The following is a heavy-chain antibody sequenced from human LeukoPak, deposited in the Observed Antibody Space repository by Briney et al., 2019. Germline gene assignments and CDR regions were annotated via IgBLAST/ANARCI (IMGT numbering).Heavy chain of an antibody. D-gene: IGHD3-10*01. V-gene: IGHV6-1*01. Sequence: SQTLSLTCAISGDSVSNNIATWNWVRQSPSRGLEWLGRTYYRSRWGNDYAISVKGRITINPDTSRNQFSPQLNSVTPEDMAVYYCVRDSDDYYWALDFWGQGTPVTVSS. CDR3: VRDSDDYYWALDF. CDR1: GDSVSNNIAT. J-gene: IGHJ4*02. CDR2: TYYRSRWGN.